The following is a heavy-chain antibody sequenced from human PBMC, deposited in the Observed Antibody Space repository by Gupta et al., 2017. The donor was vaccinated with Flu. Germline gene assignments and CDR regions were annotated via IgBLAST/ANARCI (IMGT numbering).Heavy chain of an antibody. Sequence: QVQLQESGPGLVKPSETLSLTCTVSGGSISNYYWSWIRQPPGKGLEWIGYVHYSGSTDYNPSLKSRVTISVDMSKNQFSPKLNSVTAADTAAYYCARGYDYVGGSDRFDDGGQGTLVTVSS. J-gene: IGHJ4*02. V-gene: IGHV4-59*01. D-gene: IGHD3-16*02. CDR1: GGSISNYY. CDR3: ARGYDYVGGSDRFDD. CDR2: VHYSGST.